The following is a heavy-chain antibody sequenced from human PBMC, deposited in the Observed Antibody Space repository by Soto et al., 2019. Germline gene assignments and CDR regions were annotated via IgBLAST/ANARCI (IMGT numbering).Heavy chain of an antibody. Sequence: LRLSCSASGFTFSSYAMHWVRQAPGKGLEYVSAISSNGGSTYYADSVKGRFTISRDNSKNTLYLQMSSLRAEDTAVYYCVKDCIAARLPPGHFDYWGQGSLVTV. V-gene: IGHV3-64D*06. CDR2: ISSNGGST. J-gene: IGHJ4*02. D-gene: IGHD6-6*01. CDR1: GFTFSSYA. CDR3: VKDCIAARLPPGHFDY.